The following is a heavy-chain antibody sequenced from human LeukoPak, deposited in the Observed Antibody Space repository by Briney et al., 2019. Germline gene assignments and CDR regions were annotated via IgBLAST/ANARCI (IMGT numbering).Heavy chain of an antibody. D-gene: IGHD2-21*01. J-gene: IGHJ4*02. V-gene: IGHV3-23*01. Sequence: GGSLRLSCAASGFTFSSYALTWVRQAPGKGLEWVSSISDSGDRTHYADSVKGRFTISRVNSQNTLLLQMSNLRTEDTAVYYCAYSSLGWGQGTLVTVSS. CDR3: AYSSLG. CDR2: ISDSGDRT. CDR1: GFTFSSYA.